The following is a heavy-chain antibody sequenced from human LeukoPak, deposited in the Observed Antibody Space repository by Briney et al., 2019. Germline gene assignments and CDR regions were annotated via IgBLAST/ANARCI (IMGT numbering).Heavy chain of an antibody. Sequence: PSGTLSLTCVVSGGSISSFDWWSWVRQPPGKGLEWIGETHQSGFTNYNPSLKSRVTISVDNSKNQFSLKLNSVTAADTAVYYCMGADYGGHWGQGTLVTVSS. CDR2: THQSGFT. CDR1: GGSISSFDW. V-gene: IGHV4-4*02. CDR3: MGADYGGH. D-gene: IGHD4-17*01. J-gene: IGHJ4*02.